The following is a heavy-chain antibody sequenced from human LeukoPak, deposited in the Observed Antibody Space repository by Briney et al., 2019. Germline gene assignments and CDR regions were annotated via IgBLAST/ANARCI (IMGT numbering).Heavy chain of an antibody. V-gene: IGHV3-21*01. CDR1: GFTFSSYS. J-gene: IGHJ4*02. Sequence: GGSQRLSCAASGFTFSSYSMTWVRQAPGKGLEWVSSMSSGSRYIYYADSVGGRFTLPRDNAKNSLYLLMNSLRAEDTAVYYCARDRPTGASRLFVVQWGQGTLVTVSS. D-gene: IGHD3-3*01. CDR3: ARDRPTGASRLFVVQ. CDR2: MSSGSRYI.